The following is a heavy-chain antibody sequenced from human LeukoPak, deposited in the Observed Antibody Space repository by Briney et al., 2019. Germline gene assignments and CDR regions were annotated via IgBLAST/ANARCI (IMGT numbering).Heavy chain of an antibody. CDR3: AKGHLRGVQGRIDY. D-gene: IGHD2-8*02. Sequence: GGSLRPSCAASGFTFSSYAMSWVRQAPGKGLEWVSAISGSGGSTYYADSVKGRFTISRDNSKNTLYLQMNSLRAEDTAVYYCAKGHLRGVQGRIDYWGQGTLVTVSS. CDR2: ISGSGGST. V-gene: IGHV3-23*01. CDR1: GFTFSSYA. J-gene: IGHJ4*02.